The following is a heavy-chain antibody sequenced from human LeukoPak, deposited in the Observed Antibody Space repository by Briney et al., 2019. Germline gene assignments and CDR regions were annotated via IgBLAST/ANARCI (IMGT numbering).Heavy chain of an antibody. CDR3: AREPGIAAAGRYYYYGMDV. CDR1: GFKFSDFW. J-gene: IGHJ6*02. CDR2: IKEDGSEE. D-gene: IGHD6-13*01. V-gene: IGHV3-7*01. Sequence: GGSLRLSCAASGFKFSDFWMTWVRQTPGKGLEWVANIKEDGSEEYHVGSVKGRFTISRDNTKSSLFLQMNSLRGDDTAVYYCAREPGIAAAGRYYYYGMDVWGQGTTVTVSS.